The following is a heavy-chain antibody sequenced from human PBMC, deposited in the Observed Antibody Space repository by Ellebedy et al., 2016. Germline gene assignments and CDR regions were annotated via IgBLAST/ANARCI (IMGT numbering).Heavy chain of an antibody. J-gene: IGHJ5*01. CDR3: ARGLYFDSSGYYYWFDP. CDR1: DGSMSAYY. Sequence: SETLSLTXTVSDGSMSAYYWSWIRQPPGNGLEWIGNIHYSGTTNYNPSLKSRFTISVDTSRNQFSLKVTSVIAADTAVYYCARGLYFDSSGYYYWFDPWGQGTTVTVSS. D-gene: IGHD3-22*01. CDR2: IHYSGTT. V-gene: IGHV4-59*01.